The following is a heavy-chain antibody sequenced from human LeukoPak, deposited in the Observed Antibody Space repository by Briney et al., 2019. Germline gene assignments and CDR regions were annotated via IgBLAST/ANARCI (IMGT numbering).Heavy chain of an antibody. D-gene: IGHD3-3*01. CDR3: ARDAYYDFWSGYTANWFDP. Sequence: PGRSLRLSCAASGFTSSDYYMSWIRQAPGKGLEWVSYISSSGSTIYYADSVKGRFTISRDNAKNSLYLQMNSLRAEDTAVYYCARDAYYDFWSGYTANWFDPWGQGTLVTVSS. CDR2: ISSSGSTI. CDR1: GFTSSDYY. V-gene: IGHV3-11*01. J-gene: IGHJ5*02.